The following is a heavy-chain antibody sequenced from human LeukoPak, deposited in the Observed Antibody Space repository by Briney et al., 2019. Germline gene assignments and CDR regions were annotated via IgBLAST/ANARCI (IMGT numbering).Heavy chain of an antibody. CDR2: IYYSGST. V-gene: IGHV4-31*03. CDR1: GGSISSGGYY. CDR3: AREQYSYGRDRTFDY. Sequence: PSQTLSLTCTVSGGSISSGGYYWSWIRQHPGKGLEWIGYIYYSGSTNYNPSLKSRVTISVDTSKNQSSLKLSSVTAADTAVYYCAREQYSYGRDRTFDYWGQGTLVTVSS. D-gene: IGHD5-18*01. J-gene: IGHJ4*02.